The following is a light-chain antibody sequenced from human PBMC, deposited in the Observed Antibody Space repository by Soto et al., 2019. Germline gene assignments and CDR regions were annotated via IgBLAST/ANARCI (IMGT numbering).Light chain of an antibody. Sequence: QSVLTQPASVSGSPGQSITISCTGTSSDVGGYNYVSWYQQHPGKAPKLMIYDGRNRPSGVSNRFSGSKSVNTASLTISGLQAEDEADYYCSSYTPISTYVFGTGTKVTVL. CDR3: SSYTPISTYV. CDR1: SSDVGGYNY. CDR2: DGR. V-gene: IGLV2-14*01. J-gene: IGLJ1*01.